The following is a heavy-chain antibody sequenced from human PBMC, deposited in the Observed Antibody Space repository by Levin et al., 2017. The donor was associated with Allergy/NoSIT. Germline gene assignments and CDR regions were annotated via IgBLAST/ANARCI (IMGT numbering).Heavy chain of an antibody. CDR3: TTWELLGDYYYYGMDV. Sequence: GGSLRLSCAASGFTFSNAWMNWVRQAPGKGLEWVGRIKSKTDGGTTDYAAPVKGRFTISRDDSKNTLYLQMNSLKTEDTAVYYCTTWELLGDYYYYGMDVWGQGTTVTVSS. J-gene: IGHJ6*02. D-gene: IGHD1-26*01. CDR2: IKSKTDGGTT. CDR1: GFTFSNAW. V-gene: IGHV3-15*07.